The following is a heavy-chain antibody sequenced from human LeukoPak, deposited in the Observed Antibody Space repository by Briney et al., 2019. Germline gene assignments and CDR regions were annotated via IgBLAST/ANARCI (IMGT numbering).Heavy chain of an antibody. Sequence: SETLSLTCTVSGGSISSYYWSWIRQPPGKGLEWIGYIYYSGSTDYNPSLRSRVTISVDTSKNQFSLKLSSVTAADTAVYYCARGAGGRKGLRGYWFDPWGQGTLVTVSS. CDR1: GGSISSYY. D-gene: IGHD5/OR15-5a*01. J-gene: IGHJ5*02. V-gene: IGHV4-59*01. CDR2: IYYSGST. CDR3: ARGAGGRKGLRGYWFDP.